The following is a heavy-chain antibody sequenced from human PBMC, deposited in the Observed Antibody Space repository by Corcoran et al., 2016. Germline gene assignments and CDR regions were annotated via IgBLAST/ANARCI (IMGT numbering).Heavy chain of an antibody. CDR3: ARGADIVVVVAAIDYYGMDV. V-gene: IGHV1-69*01. CDR1: GGTFSSYA. D-gene: IGHD2-15*01. J-gene: IGHJ6*02. CDR2: IIPIFGTA. Sequence: QVQLVQSGAEVKKPGSSVKVSCKASGGTFSSYAISWVRQAPGQGLEWMGGIIPIFGTANYAQKFQGRVTITADESTSTAYMELSSLRSEDTAVYYGARGADIVVVVAAIDYYGMDVWGQGTTVTVSS.